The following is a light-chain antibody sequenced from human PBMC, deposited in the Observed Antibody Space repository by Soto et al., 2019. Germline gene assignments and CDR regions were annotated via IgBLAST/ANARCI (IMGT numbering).Light chain of an antibody. V-gene: IGKV3-20*01. Sequence: EIVLTQTPGTLPLSPGERDTLPCKASQGVSSTYLAWYQKKTGQAPRXXIYGASSRATGIPDRFSGNGSGTDFTLNIRRLEPEDVAVDDGQQYHTSPITFGQGTRLENK. J-gene: IGKJ5*01. CDR1: QGVSSTY. CDR3: QQYHTSPIT. CDR2: GAS.